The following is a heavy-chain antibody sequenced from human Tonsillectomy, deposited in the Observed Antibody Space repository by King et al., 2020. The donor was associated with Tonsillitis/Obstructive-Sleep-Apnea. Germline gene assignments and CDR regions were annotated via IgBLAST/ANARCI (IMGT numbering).Heavy chain of an antibody. CDR3: ARCAYSNGFSDYYYLVDV. V-gene: IGHV5-10-1*03. CDR1: GYIFSNYW. CDR2: IDPSDSYT. Sequence: VQLVQSGAEVKKPGESLRISCKGSGYIFSNYWINWVRQMPGKGLEWMGTIDPSDSYTNYSPSFQGHVSISADKSINTAYMQWSSLKASDTAMYYCARCAYSNGFSDYYYLVDVWGQGTTVTVSS. J-gene: IGHJ6*02. D-gene: IGHD5-18*01.